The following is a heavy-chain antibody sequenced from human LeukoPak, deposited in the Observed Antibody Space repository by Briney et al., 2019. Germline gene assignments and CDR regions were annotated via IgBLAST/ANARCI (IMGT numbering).Heavy chain of an antibody. CDR2: ISYDGSNK. D-gene: IGHD3-22*01. V-gene: IGHV3-30*18. J-gene: IGHJ4*02. Sequence: GGSLRLSCAASGFIFNNYGMHWVRQAPGKGLEWVAVISYDGSNKFYADSVRGRFTISRDNSKNTLYLQMNSLRAEDTAVYYCAKGPYDSNGYYYGHFDYWGQGTLVTVSS. CDR3: AKGPYDSNGYYYGHFDY. CDR1: GFIFNNYG.